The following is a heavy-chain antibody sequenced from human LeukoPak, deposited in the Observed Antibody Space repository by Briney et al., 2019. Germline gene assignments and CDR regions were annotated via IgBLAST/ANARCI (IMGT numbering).Heavy chain of an antibody. CDR3: ARVAAGYSVNYFDY. D-gene: IGHD4-23*01. Sequence: GGSLRLSCAASEFAFSTYNMNWVRQAPGKGLEWVSYISTGRSTTYYADSVKGRFTISRDNVENSLYLQMNSLRDEDTAVYYCARVAAGYSVNYFDYWGQGTLVTVSS. V-gene: IGHV3-48*02. J-gene: IGHJ4*02. CDR2: ISTGRSTT. CDR1: EFAFSTYN.